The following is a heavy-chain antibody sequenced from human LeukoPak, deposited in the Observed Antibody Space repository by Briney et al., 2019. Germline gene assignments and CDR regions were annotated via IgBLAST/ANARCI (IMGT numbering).Heavy chain of an antibody. V-gene: IGHV1-69*13. CDR2: SIPIFGTA. CDR1: GGTFSSYA. J-gene: IGHJ4*02. CDR3: ARDQSRGYSSGTFDY. D-gene: IGHD6-19*01. Sequence: ASVKVSCKASGGTFSSYAISWVRQAPGQGLEWMGGSIPIFGTANYAQKFQGRVTITADESTSTAYMELSSLRSEDTAVYYCARDQSRGYSSGTFDYWGQGTLVTVSS.